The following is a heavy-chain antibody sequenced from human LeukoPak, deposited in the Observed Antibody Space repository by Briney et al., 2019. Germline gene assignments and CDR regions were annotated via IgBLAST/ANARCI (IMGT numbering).Heavy chain of an antibody. D-gene: IGHD6-19*01. CDR2: ISGSGGRT. Sequence: PGGSLRLSCAASGFTFSSYAMSWVRQAPGKGLEWVSVISGSGGRTYYADSVKGRFTISRDNSKSTLYVQMNSLRAEDTAVYYCAKVGSGWPGYYFDYWGQGTLVTVSS. V-gene: IGHV3-23*01. CDR1: GFTFSSYA. J-gene: IGHJ4*02. CDR3: AKVGSGWPGYYFDY.